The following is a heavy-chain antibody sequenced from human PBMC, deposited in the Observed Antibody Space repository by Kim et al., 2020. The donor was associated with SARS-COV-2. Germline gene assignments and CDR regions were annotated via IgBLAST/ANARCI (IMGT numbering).Heavy chain of an antibody. Sequence: SETLSLTCAVFGGSFSGYSWTWIRQPPGKGLEWIGEIYHSGSVNNNPSLKNRVAISVDTSKSQFSLSIGSVTAADTAVYYCARGRLPSDISWLTWQRYSCYLDFWSQGTLVTVSS. CDR3: ARGRLPSDISWLTWQRYSCYLDF. CDR2: IYHSGSV. D-gene: IGHD6-13*01. J-gene: IGHJ4*02. CDR1: GGSFSGYS. V-gene: IGHV4-34*01.